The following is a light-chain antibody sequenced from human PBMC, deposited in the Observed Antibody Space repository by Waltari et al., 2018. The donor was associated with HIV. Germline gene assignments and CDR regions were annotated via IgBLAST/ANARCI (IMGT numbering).Light chain of an antibody. Sequence: EIVLTQSPGTLSLSPGERATLSCRASQSVRSNYVAWYQKKPGQTPRLLIYVASSRATGIPDRFGGSGSGTDFILTISRLEPEESGLYFCQQYGSVPLTFGGGTKVEIK. CDR1: QSVRSNY. CDR2: VAS. CDR3: QQYGSVPLT. J-gene: IGKJ4*01. V-gene: IGKV3-20*01.